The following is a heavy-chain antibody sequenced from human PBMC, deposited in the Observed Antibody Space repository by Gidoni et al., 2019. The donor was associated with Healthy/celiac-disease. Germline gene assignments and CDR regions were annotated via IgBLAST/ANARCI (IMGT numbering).Heavy chain of an antibody. V-gene: IGHV3-23*01. Sequence: EVQLLESGGGLVQPGGSLRLSCAASGFTFSSYAMSWVRQAPGKGLEWVSAISGSGGSTYYADSVKGRFTISRDNSKNTLYLQMNSLRAEDTAVYYCASALRFLEWPSFGGMDVWGQGTTVTVSS. D-gene: IGHD3-3*01. CDR1: GFTFSSYA. CDR2: ISGSGGST. J-gene: IGHJ6*02. CDR3: ASALRFLEWPSFGGMDV.